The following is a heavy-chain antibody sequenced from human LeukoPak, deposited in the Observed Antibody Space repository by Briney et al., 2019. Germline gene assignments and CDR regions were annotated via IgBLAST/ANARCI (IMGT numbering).Heavy chain of an antibody. CDR2: NSYSGNT. Sequence: PSETLSLTCTVSGGSISTYYWTWIRQPPGKGLEWIGYNSYSGNTNYNPSLKSRVTISVDMSKNQFSLKLSSVTAADTAVYYCARAGSGWSFDYWDPGTLVTVSS. CDR1: GGSISTYY. V-gene: IGHV4-59*01. J-gene: IGHJ4*02. CDR3: ARAGSGWSFDY. D-gene: IGHD6-19*01.